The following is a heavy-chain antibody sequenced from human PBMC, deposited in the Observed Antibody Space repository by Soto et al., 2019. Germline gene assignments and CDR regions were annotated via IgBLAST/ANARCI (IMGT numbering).Heavy chain of an antibody. CDR1: GGTFSSYA. D-gene: IGHD4-17*01. V-gene: IGHV1-69*05. CDR3: ARGPDDGDSDVGGNFDY. CDR2: IIAIFGTA. J-gene: IGHJ4*02. Sequence: SVKVSCKASGGTFSSYAISWVRQAPGQGLEWMGGIIAIFGTANYAQKLQGRVTMTTDTSTSTAYMELRSLRSDDTAVYYCARGPDDGDSDVGGNFDYWGQGTLVTVSS.